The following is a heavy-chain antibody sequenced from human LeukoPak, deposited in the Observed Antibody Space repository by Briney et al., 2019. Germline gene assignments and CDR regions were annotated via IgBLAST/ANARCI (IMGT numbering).Heavy chain of an antibody. CDR2: VYSSGST. CDR1: GGSISGYY. J-gene: IGHJ6*03. CDR3: ARQHSNYSPPLYYYYMDV. V-gene: IGHV4-59*08. D-gene: IGHD4-11*01. Sequence: SETLSLTCTVSGGSISGYYWSWIRQPPGKGLEWIGYVYSSGSTNYNPSLKSRVTISVDTSKNHFSLKLSSVTAADTAMYYCARQHSNYSPPLYYYYMDVWGKGTTVTVSS.